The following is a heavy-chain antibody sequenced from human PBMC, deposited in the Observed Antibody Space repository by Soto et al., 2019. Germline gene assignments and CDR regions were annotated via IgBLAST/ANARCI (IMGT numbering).Heavy chain of an antibody. J-gene: IGHJ4*02. CDR2: IYHSGCT. D-gene: IGHD5-12*01. Sequence: QLQLQESGSGLVKPSQTLYLTCAVSGGSISSGGYSWSWIRQPPGKGLEWIGYIYHSGCTYYNPSLQSRVTISVDRSKNQLSLKLSSVTAADTAVYYCAAGGGLPRYYWGQGTLVTVSS. CDR1: GGSISSGGYS. V-gene: IGHV4-30-2*01. CDR3: AAGGGLPRYY.